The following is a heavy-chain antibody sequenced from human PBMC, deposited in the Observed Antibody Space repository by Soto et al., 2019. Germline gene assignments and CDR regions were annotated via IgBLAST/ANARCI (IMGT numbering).Heavy chain of an antibody. Sequence: PSETLSLTCTVSGGSISSGDYYWSWIRQPPGKGLEWIGYIYYSGSTYYNPSLKSRVTISVDTSKNQFSLKLSSVTAADTAVYYCAREGIAVAGHYGMDVWGQGTTVTVYS. J-gene: IGHJ6*02. V-gene: IGHV4-30-4*01. CDR2: IYYSGST. D-gene: IGHD6-19*01. CDR3: AREGIAVAGHYGMDV. CDR1: GGSISSGDYY.